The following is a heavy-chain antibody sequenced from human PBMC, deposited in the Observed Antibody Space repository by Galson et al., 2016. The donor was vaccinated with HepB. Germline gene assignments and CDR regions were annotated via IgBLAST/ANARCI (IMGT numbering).Heavy chain of an antibody. D-gene: IGHD6-13*01. Sequence: SLRLSCAASGFIFSSCAMHWVRQAPGKGLEWVAIISYDGSNKYYADSVKGRFTIPRDNSKNTLYLQMNSLRAEDTAVYYCARDQRHLGGWYSSSWGDYWGQGTLVTVSS. V-gene: IGHV3-30-3*01. CDR2: ISYDGSNK. CDR1: GFIFSSCA. CDR3: ARDQRHLGGWYSSSWGDY. J-gene: IGHJ4*02.